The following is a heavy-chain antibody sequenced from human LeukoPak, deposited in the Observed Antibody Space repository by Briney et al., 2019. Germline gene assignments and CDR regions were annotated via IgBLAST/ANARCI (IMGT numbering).Heavy chain of an antibody. V-gene: IGHV1-2*02. CDR2: INPNSGGT. J-gene: IGHJ5*01. CDR3: ARGLEIVGATTNWFDS. CDR1: GYTFTGYY. Sequence: GASVKVSCKASGYTFTGYYMHWVRQAPGQGLEWMGWINPNSGGTNYAQKFQGRVTMTRDTSISTAYMELSRLRSDDTAVYYCARGLEIVGATTNWFDSWGQGTLVTVSS. D-gene: IGHD1-26*01.